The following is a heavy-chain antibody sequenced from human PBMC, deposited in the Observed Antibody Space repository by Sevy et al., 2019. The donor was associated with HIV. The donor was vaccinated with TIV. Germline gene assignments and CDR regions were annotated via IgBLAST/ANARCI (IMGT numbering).Heavy chain of an antibody. CDR2: ISNSGTYI. CDR1: GFTFSNYI. V-gene: IGHV3-21*01. D-gene: IGHD5-18*01. CDR3: ARYGEDTTLVNALDI. Sequence: GGSLRLSCAASGFTFSNYIINWVRQAPGKGLEWVSSISNSGTYIYYADSVKGRFTISRDNAKNSLYLQMNSLRAEDTGVYYCARYGEDTTLVNALDIWGQGTMVTVSS. J-gene: IGHJ3*02.